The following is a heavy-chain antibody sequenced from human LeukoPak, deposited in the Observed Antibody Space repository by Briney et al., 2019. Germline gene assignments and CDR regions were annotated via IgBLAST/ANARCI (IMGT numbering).Heavy chain of an antibody. J-gene: IGHJ6*02. CDR2: SYHSGST. Sequence: SETLSLTCAVSGGSISSGGYSWSWIRQPPGKGLEWIGYSYHSGSTYYNPSLKSRVTISVDRSKNQFSLKLSSVTAADTAVYYCAKSPGDYCSGGSCSVGMDVWGQGTTVTVSS. D-gene: IGHD2-15*01. V-gene: IGHV4-30-2*01. CDR1: GGSISSGGYS. CDR3: AKSPGDYCSGGSCSVGMDV.